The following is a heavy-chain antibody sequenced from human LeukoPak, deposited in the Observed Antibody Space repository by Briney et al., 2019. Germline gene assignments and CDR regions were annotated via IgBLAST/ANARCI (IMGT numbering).Heavy chain of an antibody. CDR2: IIPIFGTA. V-gene: IGHV1-69*13. J-gene: IGHJ6*02. CDR1: GGTFSSYA. D-gene: IGHD5-18*01. CDR3: ARLRYSYGYMGRGEVHYYYGMDV. Sequence: EASVKVSCKASGGTFSSYAISWVRQAPGQGLEWMGGIIPIFGTANYAQKFQGRVTITADESTSTAYMELSSLRSEDTAVYYCARLRYSYGYMGRGEVHYYYGMDVWGQGTTVTVSS.